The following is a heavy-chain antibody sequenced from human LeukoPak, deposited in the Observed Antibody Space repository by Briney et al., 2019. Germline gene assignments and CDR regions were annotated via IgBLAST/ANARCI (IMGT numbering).Heavy chain of an antibody. D-gene: IGHD3-3*01. CDR2: ISYSGST. CDR1: GGSISSNY. J-gene: IGHJ3*02. CDR3: ARQATIFGGIDAFDI. Sequence: SETLSLTCTVSGGSISSNYWSWIRQPPGKGLEWIGYISYSGSTNYNPSLKSRVTTSVDTSKNQFSLKLSSVTAADTAVYYCARQATIFGGIDAFDIWGQGTMVTVSS. V-gene: IGHV4-59*08.